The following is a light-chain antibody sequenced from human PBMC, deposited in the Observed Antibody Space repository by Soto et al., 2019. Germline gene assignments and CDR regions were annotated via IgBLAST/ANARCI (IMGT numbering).Light chain of an antibody. Sequence: EIVLTQSPATLSLSPGDRATLSCRASQSVSSSLAWYQQKPGQAPRLLIYDASNRATGIPARFSGSASGTDFTLTISSLEPEDFAVYYCQQRRSWPPITFGQGTRLEV. V-gene: IGKV3-11*01. J-gene: IGKJ5*01. CDR1: QSVSSS. CDR2: DAS. CDR3: QQRRSWPPIT.